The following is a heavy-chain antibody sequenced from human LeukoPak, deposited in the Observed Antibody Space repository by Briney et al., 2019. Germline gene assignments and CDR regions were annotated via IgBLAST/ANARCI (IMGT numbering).Heavy chain of an antibody. CDR1: GYTFTSYY. CDR2: INPSGGST. J-gene: IGHJ6*02. CDR3: ARECGSLSRPDYYYYGMDV. V-gene: IGHV1-46*01. Sequence: ASVKVSCKASGYTFTSYYMHWVRQAPGQGLEWMGIINPSGGSTSYAQKFQGRVTMTRDTSTSTVYMELSSLRSEDTAVYYCARECGSLSRPDYYYYGMDVWGQGTTVTVSS. D-gene: IGHD2/OR15-2a*01.